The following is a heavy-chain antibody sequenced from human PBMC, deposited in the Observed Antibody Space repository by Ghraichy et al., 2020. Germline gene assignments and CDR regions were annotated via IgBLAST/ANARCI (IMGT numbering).Heavy chain of an antibody. CDR1: GGSIRGFY. Sequence: SQTLSLTCTVSGGSIRGFYWSWIRQPPGQGLEWIGYISYTGNTDYNPSLKSRVTISKDTSNTQFSLTLSSVTAADTAVYYCARHPRPKSWFDPWGQGTLVTVSS. V-gene: IGHV4-59*08. CDR3: ARHPRPKSWFDP. J-gene: IGHJ5*02. CDR2: ISYTGNT.